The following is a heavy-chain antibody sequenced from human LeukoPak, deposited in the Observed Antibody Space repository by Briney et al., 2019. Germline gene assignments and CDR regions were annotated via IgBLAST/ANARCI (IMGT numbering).Heavy chain of an antibody. CDR1: GFTVSSNY. V-gene: IGHV3-53*01. CDR2: IYSGGST. Sequence: PGGSLRLSCPASGFTVSSNYMSCVRQAPGEGMEWVSVIYSGGSTYYAESFKGRFTISRNNSKDTLYLQMNSLRAGDTAVYYCAREISTPVHAFDIWGQGTMDTVSS. D-gene: IGHD2/OR15-2a*01. J-gene: IGHJ3*02. CDR3: AREISTPVHAFDI.